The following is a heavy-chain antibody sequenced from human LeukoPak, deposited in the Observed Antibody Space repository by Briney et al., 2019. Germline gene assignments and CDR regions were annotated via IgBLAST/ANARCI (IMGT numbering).Heavy chain of an antibody. Sequence: PGGSLRLSCADSGFTFSSYWMSWVRQAPGKGLEWVANINQDGSEEYYVDSVKGRFTISRDNAKNSLYLQMSSLRAEDTAVYYCARGRSYSGNYYNAAFDMWGQGTMVTVSS. CDR1: GFTFSSYW. D-gene: IGHD3-10*01. CDR2: INQDGSEE. CDR3: ARGRSYSGNYYNAAFDM. V-gene: IGHV3-7*01. J-gene: IGHJ3*02.